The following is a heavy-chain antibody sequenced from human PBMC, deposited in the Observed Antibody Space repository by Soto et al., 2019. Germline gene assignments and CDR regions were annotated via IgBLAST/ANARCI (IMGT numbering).Heavy chain of an antibody. CDR1: GFTFSSYA. CDR2: ISGSGVST. Sequence: EVQLLESGGGLVQPGGSLRLSCAASGFTFSSYAMCWVRQAPGKGLEWVSAISGSGVSTYYADSVKGRFSNSRDNSKNTLYLQMNSLRAEDTAVYYCAKDTPLDDSSGNYYGMDVWGQGTTVTVSS. J-gene: IGHJ6*02. D-gene: IGHD3-22*01. V-gene: IGHV3-23*01. CDR3: AKDTPLDDSSGNYYGMDV.